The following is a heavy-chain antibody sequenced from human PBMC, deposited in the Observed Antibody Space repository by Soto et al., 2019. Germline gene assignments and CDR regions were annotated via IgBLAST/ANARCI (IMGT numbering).Heavy chain of an antibody. D-gene: IGHD2-21*02. CDR3: ARSVYCGGDCSYYYYGMDV. Sequence: SVKVSCKSSGYTFTSYGISWVRQAPGQGLEWMGWIIPIFGTANYAQKFQGRVTITADESTSTAYMELSSLRSEDTAVYHCARSVYCGGDCSYYYYGMDVWGQGTTVTVSS. CDR1: GYTFTSYG. J-gene: IGHJ6*02. CDR2: IIPIFGTA. V-gene: IGHV1-69*13.